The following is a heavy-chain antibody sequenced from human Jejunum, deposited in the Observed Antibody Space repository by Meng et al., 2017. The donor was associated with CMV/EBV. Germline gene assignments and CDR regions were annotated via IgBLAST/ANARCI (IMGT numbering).Heavy chain of an antibody. CDR3: AKDGEYYGMDV. D-gene: IGHD2-21*01. Sequence: QVALVESGGGVVQPGGAPRLSWLESRFNFNINNMHWVRQAPGKGLEWVAFIRYDGSDKWYAESLKGRLTISRDNSKNSLYLQMNSLGPDDSSIYYCAKDGEYYGMDVWGQGTMVTVSS. V-gene: IGHV3-30*02. J-gene: IGHJ6*02. CDR1: RFNFNINN. CDR2: IRYDGSDK.